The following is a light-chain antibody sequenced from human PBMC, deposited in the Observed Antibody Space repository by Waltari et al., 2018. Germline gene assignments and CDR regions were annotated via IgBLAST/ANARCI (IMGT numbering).Light chain of an antibody. CDR2: EVS. V-gene: IGLV2-23*02. CDR3: CSYAGSSIFYV. J-gene: IGLJ1*01. CDR1: SSDVGSYNL. Sequence: QSALTQPASVSGSPGQSITISCTGTSSDVGSYNLVSWYQQHPGKAPKLMIYEVSKRPSGVSNRFSGSKSGNMASLTISGLQAEDEADYYCCSYAGSSIFYVFGTGTKVTVL.